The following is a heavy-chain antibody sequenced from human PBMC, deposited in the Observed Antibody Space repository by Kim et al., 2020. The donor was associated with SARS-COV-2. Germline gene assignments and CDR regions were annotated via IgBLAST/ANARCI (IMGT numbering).Heavy chain of an antibody. J-gene: IGHJ6*02. V-gene: IGHV4-39*01. CDR2: IYYSGST. CDR3: ASPSIAARRTYYYGMDV. D-gene: IGHD6-6*01. Sequence: SETLSLTCTVSGGSISSSSYYWGWIRQPPGKGLEWIGSIYYSGSTYYNPSLKSRVTISVDTSKNQFSLKLSSVTAADTAVYYCASPSIAARRTYYYGMDVWGQGTTVTVSS. CDR1: GGSISSSSYY.